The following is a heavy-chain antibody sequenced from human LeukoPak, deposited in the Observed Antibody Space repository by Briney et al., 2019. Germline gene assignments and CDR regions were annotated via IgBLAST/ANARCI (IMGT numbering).Heavy chain of an antibody. V-gene: IGHV3-21*01. CDR2: ISSSSSYI. CDR3: ARDREWYYYGSGSGYYYGLDV. D-gene: IGHD3-10*01. J-gene: IGHJ6*02. Sequence: GGSLRLSCAASGFTFSSYSMNWVRQAPGKGLEWVSSISSSSSYIYYADSVRGRFTISRDNAKNSLYLQMNSLRAEDTAVYYCARDREWYYYGSGSGYYYGLDVWGQGTTVTVSS. CDR1: GFTFSSYS.